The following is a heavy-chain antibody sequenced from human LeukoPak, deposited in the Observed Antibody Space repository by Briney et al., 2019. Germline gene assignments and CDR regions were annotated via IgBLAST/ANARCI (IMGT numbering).Heavy chain of an antibody. V-gene: IGHV3-53*01. Sequence: TGGSLRLSCAASGFTVSSNYMSWVRQAPGKGLEWVSVIYSGGSIYYAGSVKGRFTISRDNSKNTLYLQMNSLRAEDTAVYYCARGGDDIVVATYYYYYGMDVWGQGTTVTVSS. D-gene: IGHD2-15*01. CDR1: GFTVSSNY. CDR2: IYSGGSI. J-gene: IGHJ6*02. CDR3: ARGGDDIVVATYYYYYGMDV.